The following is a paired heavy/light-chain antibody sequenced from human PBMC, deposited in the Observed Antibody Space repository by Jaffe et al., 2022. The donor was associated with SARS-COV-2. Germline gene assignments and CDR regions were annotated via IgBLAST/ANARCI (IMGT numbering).Light chain of an antibody. CDR3: MQATQLPWT. V-gene: IGKV2-24*01. CDR2: KIS. CDR1: QSLVHSDGNTY. Sequence: DIVMTQPPLSSPVTLGQPASISCRSSQSLVHSDGNTYLSWLQQRPGQPPRLLIYKISNRFSGVPDRFSGSGAGTDFTLKISRVEAEDVGVYYCMQATQLPWTFGQGTKVEIK. J-gene: IGKJ1*01.
Heavy chain of an antibody. D-gene: IGHD3-16*02. J-gene: IGHJ4*02. CDR2: INAGGSTT. CDR1: GFTFSSCA. Sequence: EVQLLDSGGGLVQPGGSLRLSCAASGFTFSSCAMSWVRQAPGKGLEWVAAINAGGSTTYYADSVKGRFTISRDNSKNTLYLQMNRLRAEDTAIYYCAKVREYLWGTYRYYDYWGQGTLVTVSS. CDR3: AKVREYLWGTYRYYDY. V-gene: IGHV3-23*01.